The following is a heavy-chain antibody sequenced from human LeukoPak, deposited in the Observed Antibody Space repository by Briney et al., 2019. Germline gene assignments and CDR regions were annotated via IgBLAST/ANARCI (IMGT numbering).Heavy chain of an antibody. Sequence: GASVKVSCKASGYTFTSYGISWVRQAPGQGLEWMGWISAYNGNTNYAQKLQGRVTMTTDTPTSTAYMELRSLRSDDTAVYYCARPRSAIGSGSYYFDYWGQGTLVTVSS. CDR1: GYTFTSYG. J-gene: IGHJ4*02. CDR3: ARPRSAIGSGSYYFDY. V-gene: IGHV1-18*01. D-gene: IGHD3-10*01. CDR2: ISAYNGNT.